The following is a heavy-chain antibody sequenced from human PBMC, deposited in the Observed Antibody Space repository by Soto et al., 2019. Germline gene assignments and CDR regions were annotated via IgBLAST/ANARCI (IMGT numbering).Heavy chain of an antibody. V-gene: IGHV1-46*01. CDR3: ARVYCSGGGCYGIDY. CDR2: INPSGDT. CDR1: GDTFTSYY. D-gene: IGHD2-15*01. J-gene: IGHJ4*02. Sequence: QVQLVQSGAEVKKPGASVKISCKASGDTFTSYYMHWVRQAPGQGLEWRGIINPSGDTSYAQKFQGRVTMTRDTSTSTVYMELSSLRSEDTAVYYCARVYCSGGGCYGIDYWGQGTLVTVSS.